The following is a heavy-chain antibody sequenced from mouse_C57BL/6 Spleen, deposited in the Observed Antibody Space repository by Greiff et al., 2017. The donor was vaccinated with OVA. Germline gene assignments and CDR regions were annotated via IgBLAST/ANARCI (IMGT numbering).Heavy chain of an antibody. D-gene: IGHD4-1*02. J-gene: IGHJ2*01. CDR3: ARDNWDY. Sequence: DVKLVESGGDLVKPGGSLKLSCAASGFTFSSYGMSWVRQTPDKRLEWVATISSGGSYTYYPDSVKGRFTISRDNAKNTLYLQMSSLKSEDTAMYYCARDNWDYWGQGTTLTVSS. CDR1: GFTFSSYG. V-gene: IGHV5-6*02. CDR2: ISSGGSYT.